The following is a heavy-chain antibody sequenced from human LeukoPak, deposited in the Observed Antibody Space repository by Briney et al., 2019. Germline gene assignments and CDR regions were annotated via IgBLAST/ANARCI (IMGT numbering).Heavy chain of an antibody. CDR2: IYHSGRT. J-gene: IGHJ4*02. CDR3: ARQTVGSGWSTGRDY. V-gene: IGHV4-59*08. CDR1: GGSITNYY. Sequence: SETLSLTCTVSGGSITNYYWSWIRQPPGKGLEWIGYIYHSGRTNYNPSLKSRVTISVDTSKDQFSLRLSSVTAADTAVYYCARQTVGSGWSTGRDYWGQGTLVTVSS. D-gene: IGHD6-19*01.